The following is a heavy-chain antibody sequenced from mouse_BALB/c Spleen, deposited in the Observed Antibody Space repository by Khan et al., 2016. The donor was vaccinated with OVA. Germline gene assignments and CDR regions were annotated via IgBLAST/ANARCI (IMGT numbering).Heavy chain of an antibody. D-gene: IGHD2-1*01. CDR2: IRGKVNNHGT. CDR3: TSMVNTVYYYSLDY. J-gene: IGHJ4*01. Sequence: EVQLQESGGGLVQPGGSMKLSCAASGFTFSDAWMDWVRQSPETGLEWVAEIRGKVNNHGTYYAESVKGRFTISRDDSKSSVYLQMNSLRAEDTGIYYCTSMVNTVYYYSLDYWGQGTSVTVSS. CDR1: GFTFSDAW. V-gene: IGHV6-6*01.